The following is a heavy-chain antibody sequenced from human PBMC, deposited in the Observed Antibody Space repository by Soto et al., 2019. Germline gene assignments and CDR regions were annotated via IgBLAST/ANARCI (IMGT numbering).Heavy chain of an antibody. Sequence: PAGSLSLSCAGSGFTFSNFWMPCVRQAPGTGLVWVARINTDGSVTSHADSVKGLFTISRDNSKNTLYLQMNSLRAEDTAVYYCANLGPPYYYDSSGYLFDPWGQGTLVTVSS. CDR3: ANLGPPYYYDSSGYLFDP. CDR2: INTDGSVT. J-gene: IGHJ5*02. V-gene: IGHV3-74*01. D-gene: IGHD3-22*01. CDR1: GFTFSNFW.